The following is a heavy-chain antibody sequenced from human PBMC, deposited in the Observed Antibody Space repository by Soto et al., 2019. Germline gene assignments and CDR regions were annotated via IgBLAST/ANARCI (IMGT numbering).Heavy chain of an antibody. CDR3: ASVYGDYEGVDY. CDR1: GGSISSYY. D-gene: IGHD4-17*01. Sequence: PSETLSLTCTVSGGSISSYYWSWIRQPPGKGLEWIGYIYYSGSTNYNPSLKSRVTISVDTSKNQFSLKLSSVTAADTAVYYCASVYGDYEGVDYWGQGTLVTVS. V-gene: IGHV4-59*01. CDR2: IYYSGST. J-gene: IGHJ4*02.